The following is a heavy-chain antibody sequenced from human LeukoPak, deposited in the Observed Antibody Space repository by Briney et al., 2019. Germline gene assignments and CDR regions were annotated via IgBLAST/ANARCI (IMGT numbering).Heavy chain of an antibody. CDR1: GFTFNSYE. D-gene: IGHD2-2*01. J-gene: IGHJ4*02. CDR3: ASAREYCSSTSCYQDYFDY. CDR2: ISGSGSLI. Sequence: TGGSLRLSCAASGFTFNSYEMNWVRQAPGKGLEWISYISGSGSLIYYADSVKGRFTISRDNAKNSLFLQMISLRAEDTAVYYCASAREYCSSTSCYQDYFDYWGQGTLVTVSS. V-gene: IGHV3-48*03.